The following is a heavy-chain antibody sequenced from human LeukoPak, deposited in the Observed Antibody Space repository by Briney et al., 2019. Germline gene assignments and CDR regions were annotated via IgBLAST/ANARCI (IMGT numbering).Heavy chain of an antibody. V-gene: IGHV6-1*01. D-gene: IGHD1-26*01. CDR1: GDSVSRNDVA. J-gene: IGHJ3*02. CDR3: ASQGLTSRSWDAFDI. CDR2: TYYRTNWSN. Sequence: SQTLSLTCAISGDSVSRNDVAWNWIRQSPSRGLEWLGRTYYRTNWSNDFAVSVNGRITINPDTSKNQFSLQLKSVTPEDTGVYYCASQGLTSRSWDAFDIWGQGTMVTVSS.